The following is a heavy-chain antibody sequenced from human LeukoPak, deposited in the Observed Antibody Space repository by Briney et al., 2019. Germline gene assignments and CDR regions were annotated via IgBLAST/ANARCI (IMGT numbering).Heavy chain of an antibody. Sequence: GGSLRLSCAASRFTFSSYWMSWVRQAPGKGLEWVANIKQDGSEKYYVDSVKGRFTISRDNAKNSLYLQMNSLRAEDTAVYYCARDRTFHDFWSGYYLSWFDPWGQGTLVTVSS. CDR2: IKQDGSEK. CDR1: RFTFSSYW. V-gene: IGHV3-7*01. CDR3: ARDRTFHDFWSGYYLSWFDP. J-gene: IGHJ5*02. D-gene: IGHD3-3*01.